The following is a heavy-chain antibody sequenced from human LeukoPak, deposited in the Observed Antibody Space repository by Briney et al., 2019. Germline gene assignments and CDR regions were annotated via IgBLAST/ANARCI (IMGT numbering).Heavy chain of an antibody. CDR2: IYYSGST. Sequence: SETLSLTCTVSGGSISSSSYYWGWIRQPPGKGLEWIGSIYYSGSTYYNPSLKSRVTISVDTSKNQFSLKLSSVTAADTAVYYCARGGYYGATGSYFDYWGQGTLVTVSS. CDR3: ARGGYYGATGSYFDY. CDR1: GGSISSSSYY. D-gene: IGHD1-26*01. V-gene: IGHV4-39*01. J-gene: IGHJ4*02.